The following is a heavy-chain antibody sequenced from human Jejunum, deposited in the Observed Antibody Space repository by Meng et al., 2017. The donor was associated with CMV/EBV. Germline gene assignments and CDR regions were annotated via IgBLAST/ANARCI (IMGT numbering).Heavy chain of an antibody. CDR1: FSSYA. J-gene: IGHJ6*02. Sequence: FSSYAMHWVAQGPGKGLEWVATLSYDGSRQSYAASLPRRFPLSRDSSKNTLFLQVNSLRVEDTAVYYCARGSLSIYGVLHYYGMDVWGQGTTVTVSS. CDR2: LSYDGSRQ. CDR3: ARGSLSIYGVLHYYGMDV. V-gene: IGHV3-30*04. D-gene: IGHD3-3*01.